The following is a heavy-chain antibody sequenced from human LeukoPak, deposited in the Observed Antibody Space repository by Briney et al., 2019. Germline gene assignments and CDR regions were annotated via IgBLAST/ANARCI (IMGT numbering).Heavy chain of an antibody. V-gene: IGHV7-4-1*02. CDR1: GYTFTSYA. Sequence: GASVKVSCKASGYTFTSYAMHWVRQAPGQGLEWMGWINTNTGNPTYAQGFTGRFVFSLDTSVSTAYLQISSLKAEDTAVYYCARERFRSRPSCGDCSFYGYWGQGTLVTVSS. J-gene: IGHJ4*02. CDR3: ARERFRSRPSCGDCSFYGY. D-gene: IGHD2-21*02. CDR2: INTNTGNP.